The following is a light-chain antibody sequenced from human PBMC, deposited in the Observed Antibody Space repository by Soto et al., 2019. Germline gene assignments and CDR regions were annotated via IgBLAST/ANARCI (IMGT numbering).Light chain of an antibody. CDR2: DDS. V-gene: IGLV3-21*02. J-gene: IGLJ1*01. CDR3: QVWDSSSDHYG. Sequence: SYAPTQPPSVSVAPGQTARNTCGENNIESNSVRWDQQKPGQAPVLVVYDDSDRPSGIPERFSGSNSGNTATLTISRVEAGDEAEYYCQVWDSSSDHYGFGTGTKVTV. CDR1: NIESNS.